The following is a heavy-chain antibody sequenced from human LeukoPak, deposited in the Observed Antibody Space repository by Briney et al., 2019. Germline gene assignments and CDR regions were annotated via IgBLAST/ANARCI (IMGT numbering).Heavy chain of an antibody. D-gene: IGHD3-10*01. CDR2: IYTSGST. CDR3: AGMVRGVPDY. J-gene: IGHJ4*02. Sequence: SETLSLTCTVSGGSISSGSYYWSWIRQPAGKGLEWIGRIYTSGSTNYNPSLKSRVTISVDTSKNQFSLKLSSVAAADTAVYYCAGMVRGVPDYWGQGTLVTVSS. CDR1: GGSISSGSYY. V-gene: IGHV4-61*02.